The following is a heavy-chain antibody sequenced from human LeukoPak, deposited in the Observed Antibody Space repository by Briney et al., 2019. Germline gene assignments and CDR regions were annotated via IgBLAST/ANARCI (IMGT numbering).Heavy chain of an antibody. J-gene: IGHJ4*02. D-gene: IGHD2-2*01. CDR1: GFTFSSYW. Sequence: GGSLRLSCAASGFTFSSYWMSWVRQAPGKGLEWVANIKQDGSEKYYVDSVKGRFTISRDNAKNLLYLQMNSLRAEDTSVYYCAREGFPYQPHIVVVPAAIDYWGQGTLVAVSS. V-gene: IGHV3-7*01. CDR3: AREGFPYQPHIVVVPAAIDY. CDR2: IKQDGSEK.